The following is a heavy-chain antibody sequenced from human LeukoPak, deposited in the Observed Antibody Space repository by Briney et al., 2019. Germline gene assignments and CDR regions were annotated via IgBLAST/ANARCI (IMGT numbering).Heavy chain of an antibody. CDR3: ARARGYYDSGSSNWFDP. J-gene: IGHJ5*02. CDR2: ISYDGTNK. CDR1: GFTFCSYA. V-gene: IGHV3-30*04. D-gene: IGHD3-10*01. Sequence: GRSLRLSCAASGFTFCSYAMHWVRQAPGKGLEWVAVISYDGTNKYYADSVKGRFTISRDNSKNTLYLQMHSLRAEDTAVYYCARARGYYDSGSSNWFDPWGQGTLVTVSS.